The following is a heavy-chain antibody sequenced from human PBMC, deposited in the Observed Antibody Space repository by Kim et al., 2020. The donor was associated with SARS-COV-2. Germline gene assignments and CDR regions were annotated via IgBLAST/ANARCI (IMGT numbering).Heavy chain of an antibody. CDR2: VFYSGHK. CDR1: GDTISTSTYY. V-gene: IGHV4-39*01. Sequence: SETLSLTCSVSGDTISTSTYYWGWIRQSPGKGLEWIGSVFYSGHKYLNPSLKGRVTLSVDTANNKFSVRLDSVTAADTAVFSCVRHGRTLVGTTTDFDSWGLGTLVTVAS. D-gene: IGHD1-26*01. J-gene: IGHJ4*02. CDR3: VRHGRTLVGTTTDFDS.